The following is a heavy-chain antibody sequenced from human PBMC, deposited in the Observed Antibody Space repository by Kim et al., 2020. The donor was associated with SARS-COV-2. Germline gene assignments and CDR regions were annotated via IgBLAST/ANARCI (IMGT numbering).Heavy chain of an antibody. D-gene: IGHD3-9*01. V-gene: IGHV5-10-1*01. J-gene: IGHJ6*02. CDR2: IDPSYSYT. Sequence: GESLKISCKGSGYSFTSYWISWVRQMPGKGLEWMGRIDPSYSYTNYSPSFQGHVTISADKSISTAYLQWSSLKASDTAMYYCARSTPHYDMLTGYLYYYYGMDVWGQGTTVTVSS. CDR3: ARSTPHYDMLTGYLYYYYGMDV. CDR1: GYSFTSYW.